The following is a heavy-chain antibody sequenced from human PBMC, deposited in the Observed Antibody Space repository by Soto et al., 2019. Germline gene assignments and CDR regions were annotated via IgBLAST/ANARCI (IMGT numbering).Heavy chain of an antibody. J-gene: IGHJ4*02. V-gene: IGHV3-48*02. CDR3: TRDPHALDY. CDR1: GFTFSGYS. Sequence: GGSLRLSCTASGFTFSGYSMNWVRQAPGKGLEWVSYINSGYNVYYADSVKGRFTISRDNAKSSLFLQMNSLREEDTAVYFCTRDPHALDYWGQGTLVTVSS. CDR2: INSGYNV.